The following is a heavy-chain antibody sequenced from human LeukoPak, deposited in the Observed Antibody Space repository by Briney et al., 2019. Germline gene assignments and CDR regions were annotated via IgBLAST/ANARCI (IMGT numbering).Heavy chain of an antibody. J-gene: IGHJ6*02. CDR1: GCSFSSCSYY. CDR3: AREQSGYDFWRDVPSYYYAMDV. V-gene: IGHV4-61*09. Sequence: SQTLSLTCSVSGCSFSSCSYYWSCIRHPAGKGLEWIGHNYNNGSNNYRPSFKNRVTISVDTSNNQVSLRLSSVTAADAAVYYCAREQSGYDFWRDVPSYYYAMDVWGQGTTVIVSS. D-gene: IGHD3-3*01. CDR2: NYNNGSN.